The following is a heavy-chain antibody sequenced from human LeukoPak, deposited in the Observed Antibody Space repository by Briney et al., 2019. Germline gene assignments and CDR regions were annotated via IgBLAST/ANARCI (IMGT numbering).Heavy chain of an antibody. J-gene: IGHJ4*02. CDR2: ISDIGSI. D-gene: IGHD2-8*02. Sequence: SETLTLTCTVSGGSISSYYWSWIRQPPGKGLEWIAYISDIGSINYNPSLKSRVTISLDTSKNQFSLKLSSVTAADTAVYYCAGHHPRNTVDFWGQGTLVTVSS. CDR1: GGSISSYY. CDR3: AGHHPRNTVDF. V-gene: IGHV4-59*08.